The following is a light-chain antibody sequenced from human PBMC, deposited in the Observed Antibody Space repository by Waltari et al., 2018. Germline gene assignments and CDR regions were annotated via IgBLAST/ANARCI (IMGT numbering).Light chain of an antibody. Sequence: EIVLTQSPATLSVSHAATATLSCRASQSVSPNLAWYQQKPGQTPRLLTSGASTRATGIPARFSGSWSGTEFTLTISSLQSEDFAVYYCQQYKNWPLTFGGGTKVEIK. V-gene: IGKV3-15*01. CDR3: QQYKNWPLT. CDR1: QSVSPN. CDR2: GAS. J-gene: IGKJ4*01.